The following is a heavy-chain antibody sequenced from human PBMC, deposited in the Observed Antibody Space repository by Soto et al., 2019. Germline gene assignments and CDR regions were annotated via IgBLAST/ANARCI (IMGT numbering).Heavy chain of an antibody. J-gene: IGHJ4*02. D-gene: IGHD1-26*01. V-gene: IGHV3-30-3*01. CDR3: ARVHPSSGRAHVNY. Sequence: QVQLVESGGGVVQPGRSLRLSCAASGFTFSSYAMHWVRQAPGKGLEWVAVISYDGSNKYYADSVKGRFTISRDNSKNTQYLQMNSLRAEETAVYYCARVHPSSGRAHVNYWGQGRMVTVS. CDR1: GFTFSSYA. CDR2: ISYDGSNK.